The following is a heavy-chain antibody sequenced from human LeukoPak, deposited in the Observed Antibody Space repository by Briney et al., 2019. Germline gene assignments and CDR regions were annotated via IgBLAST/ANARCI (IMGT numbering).Heavy chain of an antibody. J-gene: IGHJ4*02. V-gene: IGHV4-39*01. CDR1: GGSISSSSYY. CDR3: AIDLTSGFDY. Sequence: MASETLSLTCTVSGGSISSSSYYWGWIRQPPGKGLEWMGSIYYSGSTYYNPSLKSRVTISVDTSKNQFSLKLSSVTAADTAVYYCAIDLTSGFDYWGQGTLVTVSS. D-gene: IGHD3-10*01. CDR2: IYYSGST.